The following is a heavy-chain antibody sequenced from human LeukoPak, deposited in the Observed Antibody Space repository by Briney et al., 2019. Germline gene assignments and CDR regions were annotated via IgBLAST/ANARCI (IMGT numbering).Heavy chain of an antibody. J-gene: IGHJ2*01. CDR1: GGSISSSSYY. CDR3: ARVRSGDYGNWYFDL. D-gene: IGHD4-17*01. V-gene: IGHV4-39*07. CDR2: IYYSGST. Sequence: SETLSLTCTVSGGSISSSSYYWGWIRQPPGKGLGWIGSIYYSGSTYYNPSLKSRVTISVDTSKNQFSLKLSSVTAADTAVYYCARVRSGDYGNWYFDLWGRGTLVTVSS.